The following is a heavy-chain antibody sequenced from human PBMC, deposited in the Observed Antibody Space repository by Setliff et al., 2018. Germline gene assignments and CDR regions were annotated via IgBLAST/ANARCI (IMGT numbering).Heavy chain of an antibody. D-gene: IGHD2-15*01. CDR2: IYHSGST. CDR3: ARGGYCSGGSCLYGAFDI. CDR1: GYSISSGYY. V-gene: IGHV4-38-2*01. Sequence: SETLSLTCAVSGYSISSGYYWGWIRQPPGKGLEWIGSIYHSGSTYYNPSLKSRVTISVDRSKNQFSLKLSSVTAADTAVYYCARGGYCSGGSCLYGAFDIWGQGTMVTVSS. J-gene: IGHJ3*02.